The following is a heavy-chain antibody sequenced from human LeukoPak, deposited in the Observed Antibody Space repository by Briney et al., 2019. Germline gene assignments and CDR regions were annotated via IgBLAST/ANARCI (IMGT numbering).Heavy chain of an antibody. J-gene: IGHJ6*03. CDR1: GYSFTSYW. CDR2: SYPGDSDT. Sequence: GESLKISGKGSGYSFTSYWIGWVRQMPGKGLEWMGISYPGDSDTRYSPSFQGQVTFSDDKSISTAYLQWSSLKASDTAMYYCARHSTGYSSSWYNVDYYYMDVWGKGTTVTVSS. V-gene: IGHV5-51*01. D-gene: IGHD6-13*01. CDR3: ARHSTGYSSSWYNVDYYYMDV.